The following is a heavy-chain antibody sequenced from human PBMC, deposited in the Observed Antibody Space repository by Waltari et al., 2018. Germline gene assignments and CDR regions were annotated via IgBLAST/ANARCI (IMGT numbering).Heavy chain of an antibody. CDR3: TKMRRNLPRDIIDN. CDR2: TSASSGST. V-gene: IGHV3-23*01. CDR1: GFIFSRFA. J-gene: IGHJ4*02. Sequence: EVQLLESGGGLVQRGGSLRCSCAVFGFIFSRFAMSWVRHTPGKGLEWVAGTSASSGSTYYADSVQGRFTISRDNSKKRVFLQMNSLRAEDTATYYCTKMRRNLPRDIIDNWGQGTQVIIAS.